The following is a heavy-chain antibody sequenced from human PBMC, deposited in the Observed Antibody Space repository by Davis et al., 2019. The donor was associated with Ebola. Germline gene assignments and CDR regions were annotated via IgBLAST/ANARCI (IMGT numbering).Heavy chain of an antibody. J-gene: IGHJ6*03. CDR2: TSSSSDYI. V-gene: IGHV3-21*01. CDR1: GFTFSTCS. D-gene: IGHD5-18*01. Sequence: GESLKISCAASGFTFSTCSMNWVRQAPGKGLEWVSSTSSSSDYIYYADSVKGRLTISRDNSKNTLYLQMNSLRAEDTAVYYCARDPRDTGMVTSYYYYYMDVWGKGTTVTVSS. CDR3: ARDPRDTGMVTSYYYYYMDV.